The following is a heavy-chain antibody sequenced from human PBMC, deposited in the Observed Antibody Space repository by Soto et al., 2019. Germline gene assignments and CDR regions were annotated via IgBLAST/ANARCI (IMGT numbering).Heavy chain of an antibody. J-gene: IGHJ4*02. V-gene: IGHV4-59*08. Sequence: QVQLQESGPGLVKPSETLSLTCTVSGGSISSYYWSWIRQPPGKGLEWIGYIYYSGSTNYNPSLKSRVTISVDTSKNQFSLKLGSVTAADTAVYYCGGHVGGGFGELLVYFDYWGQGTLVTVSS. CDR1: GGSISSYY. D-gene: IGHD3-10*01. CDR2: IYYSGST. CDR3: GGHVGGGFGELLVYFDY.